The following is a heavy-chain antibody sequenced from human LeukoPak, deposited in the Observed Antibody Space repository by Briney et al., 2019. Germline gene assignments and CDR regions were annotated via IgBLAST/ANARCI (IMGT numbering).Heavy chain of an antibody. J-gene: IGHJ4*02. CDR3: VRVYCSSTSCSDYFDY. D-gene: IGHD2-2*01. Sequence: GGSLRLSCAASGFTFSAFEMNWVRQAPGKGLEWLSYISGSGGTTSYADSVKGRFTISRDNAKNSLYLQMNSLRVEDTAVYYCVRVYCSSTSCSDYFDYWGQGSLVTVSS. CDR2: ISGSGGTT. V-gene: IGHV3-48*03. CDR1: GFTFSAFE.